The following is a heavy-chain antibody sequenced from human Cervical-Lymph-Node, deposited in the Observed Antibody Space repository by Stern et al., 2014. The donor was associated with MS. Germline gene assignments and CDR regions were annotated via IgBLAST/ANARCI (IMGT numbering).Heavy chain of an antibody. V-gene: IGHV3-53*01. Sequence: LVESGGGLIQPGGSLRLSCAPSGFTVSSTYMSWVRQAPGRGLEWVSIIFSGGATAYAVSVKGRFTISRDNSRNTLYLQMNSLRAEDTAFYCCARVPPGYGSNSFFDYWGQGNLVTVSS. CDR1: GFTVSSTY. J-gene: IGHJ4*02. CDR2: IFSGGAT. D-gene: IGHD4-23*01. CDR3: ARVPPGYGSNSFFDY.